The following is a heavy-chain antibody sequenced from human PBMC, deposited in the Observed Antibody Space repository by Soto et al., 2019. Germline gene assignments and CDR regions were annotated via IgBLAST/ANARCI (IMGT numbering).Heavy chain of an antibody. Sequence: EVQLVESGGGLVQPGRSLRLSCAASGFTFDDYAMHCVRQAPGKGLEWVSGISWNSGSIGYADSVKGRFTISRDNAKNSLYLQMNSLRAEDTALYYCAKDFGYTDYWGQGTLVTVSS. D-gene: IGHD6-25*01. J-gene: IGHJ4*02. CDR3: AKDFGYTDY. CDR1: GFTFDDYA. V-gene: IGHV3-9*01. CDR2: ISWNSGSI.